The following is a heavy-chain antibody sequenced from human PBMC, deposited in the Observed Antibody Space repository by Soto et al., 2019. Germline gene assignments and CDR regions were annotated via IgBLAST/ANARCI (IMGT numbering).Heavy chain of an antibody. CDR3: ARPHGDPLGY. V-gene: IGHV4-39*01. CDR1: GGSISSSTYY. J-gene: IGHJ4*02. CDR2: ISYSRST. Sequence: QLQLQESGPGLVKPSETLSLTCTVSGGSISSSTYYWGWIRQPPGKGLDWIVSISYSRSTYYNPSLKRRATISVDTSKNQFSLKLSSVTAADTAVYYCARPHGDPLGYWGQGTLVTVSS. D-gene: IGHD4-17*01.